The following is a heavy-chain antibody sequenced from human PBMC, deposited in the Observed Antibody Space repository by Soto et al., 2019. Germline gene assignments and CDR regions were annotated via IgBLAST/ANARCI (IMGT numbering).Heavy chain of an antibody. CDR3: ARHSLALRKNNWFDP. J-gene: IGHJ5*02. CDR2: IFYLGSS. Sequence: SETLSLTCTVSGDSIISGDFYWGWVRQPPGKGLEWIGSIFYLGSSYYNPSLKSRVTMSVDTSKNQFSLRLRSVTAADTALYFCARHSLALRKNNWFDPWGQGIMVTVSS. D-gene: IGHD3-3*02. CDR1: GDSIISGDFY. V-gene: IGHV4-39*01.